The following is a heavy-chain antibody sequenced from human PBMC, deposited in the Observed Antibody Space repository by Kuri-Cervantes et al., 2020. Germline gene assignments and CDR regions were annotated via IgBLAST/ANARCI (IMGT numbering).Heavy chain of an antibody. V-gene: IGHV3-7*01. CDR1: GFTFNSYW. CDR3: AVGEDRVVWLPFDS. CDR2: IKQDGMEK. J-gene: IGHJ3*01. Sequence: GGSLRLSCAASGFTFNSYWMSWFRQAPGKGLEWVANIKQDGMEKNYVYSVKGRFTISRDNSKNSLYLQMNSLTAEDTALYYCAVGEDRVVWLPFDSWGQGTMVTVSS. D-gene: IGHD3-3*01.